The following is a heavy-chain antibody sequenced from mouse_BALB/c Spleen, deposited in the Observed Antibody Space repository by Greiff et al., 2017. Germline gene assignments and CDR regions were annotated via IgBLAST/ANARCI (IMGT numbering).Heavy chain of an antibody. CDR2: INPYNDGT. J-gene: IGHJ4*01. CDR3: ARQRLYYGSSDYAMDY. Sequence: EVQLQQSGPELVKPGASVKMSCKASGYTFTSYVMHWVKQKPGQGLEWIGYINPYNDGTKYNEKFKGKATLTSDKSSSTAYMELSSLTSEDSAVYYCARQRLYYGSSDYAMDYWGQGTSVTVSS. D-gene: IGHD1-1*01. V-gene: IGHV1-14*01. CDR1: GYTFTSYV.